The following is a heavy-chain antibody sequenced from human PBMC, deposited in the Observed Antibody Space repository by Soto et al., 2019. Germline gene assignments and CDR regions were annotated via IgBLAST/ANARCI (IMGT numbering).Heavy chain of an antibody. CDR3: ARLALVTRIFDY. D-gene: IGHD2-21*02. J-gene: IGHJ4*02. CDR2: VYHSGNP. CDR1: GGSISSGGYS. Sequence: PSETLSLTCAVSGGSISSGGYSWSWIRQPPGKGLEWIGYVYHSGNPYYNPSLKGRVTISLDRSKNQFSVELGSVTAADTAVYYCARLALVTRIFDYWGQGTLVTVSS. V-gene: IGHV4-30-2*01.